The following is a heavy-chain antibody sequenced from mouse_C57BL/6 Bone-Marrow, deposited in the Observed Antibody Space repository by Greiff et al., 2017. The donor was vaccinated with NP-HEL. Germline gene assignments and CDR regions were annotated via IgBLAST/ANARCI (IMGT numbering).Heavy chain of an antibody. CDR2: IRSKSNNYST. D-gene: IGHD4-1*01. Sequence: EVKLVESGGGLVQPKGSLKLSCAASGFSFNTYAMNWVRQAPGKGLEWVARIRSKSNNYSTYYADSVKDRFTISRDDSESMLYLQMNNLKTKDTAMYYCVRLSNWEWGAYWGQGTLITVSA. CDR1: GFSFNTYA. V-gene: IGHV10-1*01. J-gene: IGHJ3*01. CDR3: VRLSNWEWGAY.